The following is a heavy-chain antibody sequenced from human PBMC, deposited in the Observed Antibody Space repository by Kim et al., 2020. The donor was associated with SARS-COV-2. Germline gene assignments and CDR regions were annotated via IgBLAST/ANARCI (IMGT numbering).Heavy chain of an antibody. D-gene: IGHD2-15*01. Sequence: SETLSLTCTVSGDSISTYYWSWIRQPPGKGLEWIGYISNSGSTNYNPSLRSRVTISVDTSKNQFSLMLTSVTAADTAVYYCAGRGWYSDLWGRGTLVTVSS. CDR1: GDSISTYY. V-gene: IGHV4-59*08. CDR3: AGRGWYSDL. CDR2: ISNSGST. J-gene: IGHJ2*01.